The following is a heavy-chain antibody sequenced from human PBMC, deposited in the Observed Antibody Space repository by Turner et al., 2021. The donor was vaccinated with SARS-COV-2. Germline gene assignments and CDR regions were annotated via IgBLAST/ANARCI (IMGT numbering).Heavy chain of an antibody. CDR2: FSGSGGST. CDR1: GFTFSSSA. V-gene: IGHV3-23*01. Sequence: EAQLLESGGGLVQPGGSLRLSCAASGFTFSSSAMSWVRQAPVKGLEWVSAFSGSGGSTYYADSVKGRFTISRDNSKNTLYLQMNSLRAEDTAVYYCAKATYDFWSGYGYYSYGMDVWGQGTTVTVSS. J-gene: IGHJ6*02. CDR3: AKATYDFWSGYGYYSYGMDV. D-gene: IGHD3-3*01.